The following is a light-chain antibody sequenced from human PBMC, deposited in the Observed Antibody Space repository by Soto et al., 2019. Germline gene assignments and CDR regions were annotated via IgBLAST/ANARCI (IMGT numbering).Light chain of an antibody. CDR3: QHYDNWPFT. CDR2: DTS. Sequence: IVMAQSPATPSVSPGERATLSCRASQSIRTNLAWYRRKPGQAPSLLIYDTSTRATGIPARFSGSGSGTEFTLTISSLHSEDFGIYYCQHYDNWPFTFGQGTKVDIK. CDR1: QSIRTN. V-gene: IGKV3-15*01. J-gene: IGKJ2*01.